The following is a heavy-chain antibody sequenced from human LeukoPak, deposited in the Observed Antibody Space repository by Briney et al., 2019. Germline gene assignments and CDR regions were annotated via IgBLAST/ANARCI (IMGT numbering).Heavy chain of an antibody. J-gene: IGHJ4*02. CDR3: AREILGGFNPGAY. CDR2: IHRSGSP. Sequence: SETLSLTCTVSLDSTTSNFWSWVRQPPGKCLEWIGEIHRSGSPNYNPSLQSRVTISIDRSGNQIALELSSVTAADTAVYYCAREILGGFNPGAYWGQGTLVTVSS. D-gene: IGHD1-14*01. V-gene: IGHV4-4*02. CDR1: LDSTTSNF.